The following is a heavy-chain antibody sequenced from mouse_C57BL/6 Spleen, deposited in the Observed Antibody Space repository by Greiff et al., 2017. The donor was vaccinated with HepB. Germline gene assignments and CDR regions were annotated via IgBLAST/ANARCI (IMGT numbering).Heavy chain of an antibody. CDR1: GYTFTSYW. J-gene: IGHJ3*01. D-gene: IGHD2-1*01. Sequence: VQLQQPGAELVKPGASVKLSCKASGYTFTSYWMQWVKQRPGQGLEWIGEIDPSDSYTNYNQKFKGKATLTVDTSSITAYMQLSSLTSEDSAVYYCAIYYGNYGRFAYWGQGTLVTVSA. V-gene: IGHV1-50*01. CDR2: IDPSDSYT. CDR3: AIYYGNYGRFAY.